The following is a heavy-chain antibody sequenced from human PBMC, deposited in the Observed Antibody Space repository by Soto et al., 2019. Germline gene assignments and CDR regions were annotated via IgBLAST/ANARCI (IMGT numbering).Heavy chain of an antibody. D-gene: IGHD3-16*01. J-gene: IGHJ4*02. CDR3: ARGWGLVS. V-gene: IGHV1-69*01. CDR2: IIPIHGTT. CDR1: GGSLTSYP. Sequence: QMEQSGAEVRKPGSSVKVSCKPSGGSLTSYPMAWVRQAPGQGFEWMGGIIPIHGTTEYAQKFQGRGTITADESTNRAPLELAGLISEDTAVYYCARGWGLVSWGQGTLVTVSS.